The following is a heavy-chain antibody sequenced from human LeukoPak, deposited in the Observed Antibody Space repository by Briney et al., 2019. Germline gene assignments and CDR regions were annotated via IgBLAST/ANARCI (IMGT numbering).Heavy chain of an antibody. D-gene: IGHD3-16*01. CDR1: GGTFSSYA. V-gene: IGHV1-69*05. J-gene: IGHJ3*02. Sequence: SVKVSCKASGGTFSSYAISWVRQAPGQGLEWMGGIIPIFGTANYAQKFQGRVTITTDESTSTAYMELSSLRSEDTAVYYCARGGTHPARKEGDFDIWGQGTMVTVSS. CDR2: IIPIFGTA. CDR3: ARGGTHPARKEGDFDI.